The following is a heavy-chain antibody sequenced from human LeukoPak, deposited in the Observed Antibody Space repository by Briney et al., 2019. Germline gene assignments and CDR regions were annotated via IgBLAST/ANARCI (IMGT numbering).Heavy chain of an antibody. CDR1: GYTFTSYD. D-gene: IGHD3-10*01. CDR2: MSPNSGDT. J-gene: IGHJ4*02. Sequence: GASVKVSCKASGYTFTSYDFNWVRQATGQRPEWMGWMSPNSGDTGYAQKFQDRVTMTRNTSISTAYMELSSLRSEDTAVYYCASSPVRYYGSGSYYNPFDYWGQGTLVTVSS. CDR3: ASSPVRYYGSGSYYNPFDY. V-gene: IGHV1-8*01.